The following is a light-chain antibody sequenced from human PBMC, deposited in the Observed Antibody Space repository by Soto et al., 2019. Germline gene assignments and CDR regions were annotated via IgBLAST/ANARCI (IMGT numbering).Light chain of an antibody. CDR3: QQYKDYPT. Sequence: DVQVTQSPSTLSASVGDTVTITCRTSQTIGNWLAWYQQKPGKAPNLLISDASTLQSGVPSRFSGSVSGSDFTLTISGLQRDDSATYFCQQYKDYPTFGQGTKVDIK. J-gene: IGKJ1*01. CDR2: DAS. V-gene: IGKV1-5*01. CDR1: QTIGNW.